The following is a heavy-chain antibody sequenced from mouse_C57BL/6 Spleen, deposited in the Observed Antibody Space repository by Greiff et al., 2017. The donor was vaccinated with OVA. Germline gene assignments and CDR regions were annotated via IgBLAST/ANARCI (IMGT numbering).Heavy chain of an antibody. Sequence: VMLVESGPGLVQPSQCLSITCTVSGFSLTSYGVHWVRQSPGKGLEWLGVIWSGGSTDYNAAFISRLSISKDNSKSQVFFKMNSLQADDTAIYYCASHYYGSSPFAYWGQGTLVTVSA. CDR2: IWSGGST. V-gene: IGHV2-2*01. CDR3: ASHYYGSSPFAY. J-gene: IGHJ3*01. D-gene: IGHD1-1*01. CDR1: GFSLTSYG.